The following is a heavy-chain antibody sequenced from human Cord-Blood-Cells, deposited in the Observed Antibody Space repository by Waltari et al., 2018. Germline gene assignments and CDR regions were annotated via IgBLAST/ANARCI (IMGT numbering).Heavy chain of an antibody. J-gene: IGHJ3*02. V-gene: IGHV5-51*01. Sequence: EVQLVQSGAEVKKPGESLKNSCTGLGYSFTRYGNRWVRQMPGKGLDGMGIIYPGDSDTRYSPSFQGQVTISADKSISTAYLQWSSLKASDTAMYYCASLYGGAFDIWGQGTMVTVSS. CDR3: ASLYGGAFDI. D-gene: IGHD4-17*01. CDR1: GYSFTRYG. CDR2: IYPGDSDT.